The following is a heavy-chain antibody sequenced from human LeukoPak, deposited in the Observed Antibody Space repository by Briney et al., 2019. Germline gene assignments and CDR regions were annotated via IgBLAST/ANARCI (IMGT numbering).Heavy chain of an antibody. V-gene: IGHV3-74*01. Sequence: GGSLRLSSAASGFTFTTYWMHWVRQAPGKGLVWVSHINSDGSITSYADSVKGRFTISRDNAKNTLYLQMNSLRAEDTAVYYCARDAVDTANAVWGQGTTVTVSS. CDR2: INSDGSIT. CDR3: ARDAVDTANAV. J-gene: IGHJ6*02. CDR1: GFTFTTYW. D-gene: IGHD5-18*01.